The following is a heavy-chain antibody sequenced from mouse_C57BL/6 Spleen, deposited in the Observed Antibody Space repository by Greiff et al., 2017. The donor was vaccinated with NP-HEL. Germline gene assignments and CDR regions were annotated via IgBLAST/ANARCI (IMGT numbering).Heavy chain of an antibody. J-gene: IGHJ3*01. Sequence: VQLQQSGAELVRPGASVKLSCTASGFNIKDYYMHWVKQRPEQGLEWIGRIDPEDGDTEYAPKFQGKATMTADKSSNTAYLQLSSLTSEDTAVDYCTGDYAGAWFAYWGQGTLVTVSA. CDR2: IDPEDGDT. D-gene: IGHD2-4*01. V-gene: IGHV14-1*01. CDR3: TGDYAGAWFAY. CDR1: GFNIKDYY.